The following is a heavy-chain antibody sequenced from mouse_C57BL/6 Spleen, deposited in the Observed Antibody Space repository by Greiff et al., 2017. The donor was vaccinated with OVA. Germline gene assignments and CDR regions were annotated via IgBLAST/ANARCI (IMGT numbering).Heavy chain of an antibody. V-gene: IGHV1-59*01. CDR1: GYSFTSYW. CDR3: AKSDITTVVATDAMDY. J-gene: IGHJ4*01. D-gene: IGHD1-1*01. CDR2: IDPSDSFT. Sequence: QVQLQQPGAELVRPGPSVKLSCKASGYSFTSYWMHWVKQRPGQGLEWIGVIDPSDSFTNYNQKFKGKATLTVDTSSSTAYMQLSSLTSEDSAVYYCAKSDITTVVATDAMDYWGQGTSVTVSS.